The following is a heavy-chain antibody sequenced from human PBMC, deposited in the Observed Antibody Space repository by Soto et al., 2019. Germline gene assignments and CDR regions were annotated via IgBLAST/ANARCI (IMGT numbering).Heavy chain of an antibody. CDR2: IWYDGSNK. V-gene: IGHV3-33*01. CDR3: ARDCAGYSSGWYQRGGFDY. Sequence: QVQLVESGGGVVKHGRSLRLSCAASGFTFSSYGMHWVRQAPGKGLEWVAVIWYDGSNKYYADSVKGRFTTSRDNSKNTLYLQMNSLRAEDTAVYYCARDCAGYSSGWYQRGGFDYWGQGTLVTVSS. CDR1: GFTFSSYG. D-gene: IGHD6-19*01. J-gene: IGHJ4*02.